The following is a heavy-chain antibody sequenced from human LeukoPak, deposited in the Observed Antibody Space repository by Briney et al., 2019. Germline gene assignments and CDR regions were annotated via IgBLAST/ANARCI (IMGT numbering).Heavy chain of an antibody. D-gene: IGHD3-10*01. V-gene: IGHV1-69*01. CDR1: GGTFISYA. CDR2: IIPIFGTA. CDR3: ARPMRGSGSLYYFDY. J-gene: IGHJ4*02. Sequence: SVKVSCKASGGTFISYAISWVRQAPGQGLEWMGGIIPIFGTANYAQKFQGRVTITADESTSTAYMELSSLRSEDTAVYYCARPMRGSGSLYYFDYWGLGTLVTVSS.